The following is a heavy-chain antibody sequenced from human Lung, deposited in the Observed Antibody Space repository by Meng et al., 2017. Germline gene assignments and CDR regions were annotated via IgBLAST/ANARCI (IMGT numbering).Heavy chain of an antibody. Sequence: QVPLQLWGAGLLKPSWTLSLTCVVSGGSFSDYYWSWIRQPPGKGLEWIGEINHSGSTNYNPSLESRATISVDTSQNNLSLKLSSVTAADSAVYYCARGPTTMAHDFDYWGQGTLVTVSS. CDR2: INHSGST. V-gene: IGHV4-34*01. D-gene: IGHD4-11*01. CDR3: ARGPTTMAHDFDY. CDR1: GGSFSDYY. J-gene: IGHJ4*02.